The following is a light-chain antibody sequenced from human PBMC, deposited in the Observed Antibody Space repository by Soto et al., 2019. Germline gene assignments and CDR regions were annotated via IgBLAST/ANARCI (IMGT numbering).Light chain of an antibody. CDR2: GAS. J-gene: IGKJ5*01. CDR1: QSVSSN. V-gene: IGKV3D-15*01. CDR3: QQYNNWPLT. Sequence: IVLTQSPATLSVSPGERATVAGRASQSVSSNLAWHQQRPGQAPRLLIYGASTRATGVPARFSGGGSGTEFTLTITSLQSEDFAVYWCQQYNNWPLTFGPGTRLEI.